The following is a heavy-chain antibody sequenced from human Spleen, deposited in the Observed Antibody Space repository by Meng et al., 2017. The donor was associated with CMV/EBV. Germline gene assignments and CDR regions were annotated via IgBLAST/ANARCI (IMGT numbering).Heavy chain of an antibody. Sequence: GESLKISCAASGFTFSYYYMSGVRQAPGKGLEWVGFIRNKANGGTTEYAASVKGRFAISRDDSKSIAYLQMNSLKTEDTAVYYCSRHLRFDFWSGYYSPYYYYYGLDVWGQGTTVTVSS. J-gene: IGHJ6*02. CDR1: GFTFSYYY. D-gene: IGHD3-3*01. V-gene: IGHV3-22*01. CDR2: IRNKANGGTT. CDR3: SRHLRFDFWSGYYSPYYYYYGLDV.